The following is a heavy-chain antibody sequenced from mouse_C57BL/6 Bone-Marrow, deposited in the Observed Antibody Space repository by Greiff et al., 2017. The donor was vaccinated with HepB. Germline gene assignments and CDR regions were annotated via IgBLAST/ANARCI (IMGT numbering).Heavy chain of an antibody. D-gene: IGHD2-4*01. Sequence: EVQLQQSGPSLVRPSQTLSLTCTVTGFSINSDCYWIWIRQFPGNKLEYIGYTFYSGITYYNPSLESRTYITRDTSKNQFSLKLSSVTTEDTATYYCARGDYEVWYFDVWGTGTTVTVSS. CDR3: ARGDYEVWYFDV. CDR1: GFSINSDCY. V-gene: IGHV3-3*01. J-gene: IGHJ1*03. CDR2: TFYSGIT.